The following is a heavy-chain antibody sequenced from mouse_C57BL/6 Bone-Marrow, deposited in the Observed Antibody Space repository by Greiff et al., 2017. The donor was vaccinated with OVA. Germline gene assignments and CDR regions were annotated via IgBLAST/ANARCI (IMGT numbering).Heavy chain of an antibody. V-gene: IGHV2-2*01. J-gene: IGHJ4*01. D-gene: IGHD2-1*01. Sequence: QVQLQQSGPGLVQPSQSLSITCTVSGFSLTSYGVHWVRQSPGKGLEWLGVIWRGGSTDYNAAFISRLSISKDNSKSQVFFKMNSLQADDTAIYYCARNEVYWAYAMDYWGQGTSVTVSS. CDR3: ARNEVYWAYAMDY. CDR2: IWRGGST. CDR1: GFSLTSYG.